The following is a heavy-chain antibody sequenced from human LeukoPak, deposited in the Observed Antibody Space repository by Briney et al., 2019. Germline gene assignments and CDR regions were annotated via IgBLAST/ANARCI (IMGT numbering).Heavy chain of an antibody. Sequence: ASETLSLXCAVYGGSFSGYYWSWIRQPPGKALEWIGEINHSGSTNYNPSLKSRVTISVDTSKNQFSLKLSSVTAADTAVYYCARGGVYGVDWFDPWGQGTLVTVSS. D-gene: IGHD2-8*01. CDR2: INHSGST. V-gene: IGHV4-34*01. CDR3: ARGGVYGVDWFDP. CDR1: GGSFSGYY. J-gene: IGHJ5*02.